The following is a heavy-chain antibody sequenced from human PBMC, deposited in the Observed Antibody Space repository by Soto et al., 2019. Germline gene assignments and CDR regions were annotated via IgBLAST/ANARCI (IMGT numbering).Heavy chain of an antibody. CDR3: TTRRRRFLEWAKSKATFDI. CDR1: GFTFSNAW. J-gene: IGHJ3*02. Sequence: GGSLRLSCAASGFTFSNAWMSWVRQAPGKGLEWVGRIKSKTDGGTTDYAAPVKGRFTISRDDSKNTLYLQMNSLKTEDTAVYYCTTRRRRFLEWAKSKATFDIWGQGTMVTVSS. V-gene: IGHV3-15*01. D-gene: IGHD3-3*01. CDR2: IKSKTDGGTT.